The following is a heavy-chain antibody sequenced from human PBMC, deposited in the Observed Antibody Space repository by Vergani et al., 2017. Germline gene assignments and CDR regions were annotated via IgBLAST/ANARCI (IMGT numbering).Heavy chain of an antibody. D-gene: IGHD3-10*01. J-gene: IGHJ4*03. Sequence: QLVESGGGWVQPGGSLRLSCVASGFTFSNSAMSWVRQTSGKGLEWVSAISGSGVSAYYTDSVKGRFTISRDNSKNMLFLQMNNLRTEDTAIYYCAKQYFVSGNYLFDYWGQGTAVTVSS. CDR2: ISGSGVSA. V-gene: IGHV3-23*04. CDR3: AKQYFVSGNYLFDY. CDR1: GFTFSNSA.